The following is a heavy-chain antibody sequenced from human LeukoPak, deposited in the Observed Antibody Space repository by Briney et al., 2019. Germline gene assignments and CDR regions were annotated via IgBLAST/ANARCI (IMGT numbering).Heavy chain of an antibody. CDR3: ASSWHYDSRRYFDL. V-gene: IGHV3-21*01. CDR2: ISSSSSYI. CDR1: GFTFSSYA. Sequence: GGSLRLSCAASGFTFSSYAMSWVRQAPGKGLEWVSSISSSSSYIYYADSVKGRFTISRDNAKNSLYLQMNSLRAEDTAVYYCASSWHYDSRRYFDLWGRGTLVTVSS. D-gene: IGHD3-22*01. J-gene: IGHJ2*01.